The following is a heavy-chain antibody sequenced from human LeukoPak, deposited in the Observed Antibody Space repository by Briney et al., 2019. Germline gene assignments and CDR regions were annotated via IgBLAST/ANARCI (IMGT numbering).Heavy chain of an antibody. CDR2: IIPIFGTA. V-gene: IGHV1-69*13. D-gene: IGHD1-26*01. Sequence: EASVKVSCKASGGTFSSYAISWVRQAPGQGLEWMGGIIPIFGTANYAQKFQGRVTITADESTSTAYMELSSLRSEDTAVYYCAREGGSSVAFDYWGQGTLVTVSS. CDR3: AREGGSSVAFDY. CDR1: GGTFSSYA. J-gene: IGHJ4*02.